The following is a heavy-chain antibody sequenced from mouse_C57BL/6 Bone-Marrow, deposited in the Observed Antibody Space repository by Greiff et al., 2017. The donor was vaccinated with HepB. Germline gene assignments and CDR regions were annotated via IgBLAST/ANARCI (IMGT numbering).Heavy chain of an antibody. J-gene: IGHJ4*01. D-gene: IGHD1-1*01. V-gene: IGHV1-64*01. CDR2: IHPNSGST. CDR3: ARGGSRTALYAMDY. Sequence: QVQLQQPGAELVKPRASVKLSCKASGYTFTSYWMHWVKQRPGQGLEWIGMIHPNSGSTNYNEKFKSKATLTVDKSSSTAYMQLSSLTSEDSAVYYCARGGSRTALYAMDYWGQGTSVTVSS. CDR1: GYTFTSYW.